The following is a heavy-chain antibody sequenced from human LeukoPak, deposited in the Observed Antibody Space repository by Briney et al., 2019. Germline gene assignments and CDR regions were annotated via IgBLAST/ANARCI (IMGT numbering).Heavy chain of an antibody. CDR3: ARTTEGGYSYGYFYYYYMDV. J-gene: IGHJ6*03. CDR2: IYYSGST. V-gene: IGHV4-59*01. Sequence: SQTLSLTCTVSGGSISSYYWSWIRQPPGKGLEWIGYIYYSGSTNYKSSLKSRVTISVDTSKNQFSLKLSSVTAADTAVYYCARTTEGGYSYGYFYYYYMDVWGKGTTVTISS. CDR1: GGSISSYY. D-gene: IGHD5-18*01.